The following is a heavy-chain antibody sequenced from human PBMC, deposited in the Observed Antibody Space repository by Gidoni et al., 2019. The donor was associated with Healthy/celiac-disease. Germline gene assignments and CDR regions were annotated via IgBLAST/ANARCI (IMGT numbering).Heavy chain of an antibody. CDR3: ARDDSSSWYSLFDY. CDR2: ISSSSSYI. V-gene: IGHV3-21*01. Sequence: EVQLVESGGGLVTPGGSLRLSCAASGFTFSSYSMNWVRQAPGKGLEWVSSISSSSSYIYYADSVKGRFTISRDNAKNSLYLQMNSLRAEDTAVYYCARDDSSSWYSLFDYWGQGTLVTVSS. J-gene: IGHJ4*02. D-gene: IGHD6-13*01. CDR1: GFTFSSYS.